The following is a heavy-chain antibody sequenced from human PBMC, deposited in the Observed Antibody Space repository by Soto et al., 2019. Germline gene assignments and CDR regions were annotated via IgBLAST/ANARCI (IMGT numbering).Heavy chain of an antibody. CDR1: GGSISSYY. V-gene: IGHV4-59*08. D-gene: IGHD5-12*01. Sequence: SETLSLTCTVSGGSISSYYWSWIRQPPGKGLEWIGYIYYSGSTNYNPSLKSRVTISVDTSKNQFSLKLSSVTAADTAVYYCARPDSGYDFWFDPWGQGTLVTVSS. CDR3: ARPDSGYDFWFDP. J-gene: IGHJ5*02. CDR2: IYYSGST.